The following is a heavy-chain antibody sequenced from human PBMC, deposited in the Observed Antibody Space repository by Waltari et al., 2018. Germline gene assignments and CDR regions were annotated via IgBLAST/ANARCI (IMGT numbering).Heavy chain of an antibody. Sequence: QLQLQESGPGLVKPSETLSLTCTVSGGSISSSSYYWGWIRQPPGKGLEWIGSFYYSGSTDYSPSLKSRVTISVDTSKNQFSLKLSSVTAADTAVYYCARGLRPADWGQGTLVTVSS. CDR2: FYYSGST. J-gene: IGHJ4*02. CDR1: GGSISSSSYY. CDR3: ARGLRPAD. V-gene: IGHV4-39*07.